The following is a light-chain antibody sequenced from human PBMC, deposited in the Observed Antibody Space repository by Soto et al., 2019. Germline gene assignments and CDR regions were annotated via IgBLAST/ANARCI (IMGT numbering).Light chain of an antibody. CDR3: QQYNNWTHT. CDR1: QSVKIN. J-gene: IGKJ5*01. Sequence: IVMTHSPCTLSVSPGGRSTLSCRASQSVKINLAWYQNKPGQSPRLLVYGSSTRATGLPARLSGRGYGTEFTLTISSLNSEDFEVYYCQQYNNWTHTFGQGTRLEIK. CDR2: GSS. V-gene: IGKV3-15*01.